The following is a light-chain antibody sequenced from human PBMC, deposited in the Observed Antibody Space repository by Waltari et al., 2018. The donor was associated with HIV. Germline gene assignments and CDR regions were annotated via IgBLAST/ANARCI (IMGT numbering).Light chain of an antibody. V-gene: IGLV1-51*01. CDR2: DNY. CDR3: GTWDPSLNVGV. CDR1: TSNIGNNH. J-gene: IGLJ3*02. Sequence: QSVLTQPPSVSAAPGQKITISCSGTTSNIGNNHLCWYQHLPETAPKLLISDNYRGTSGFPDRCSGSKCGRSATRGVSGRQTGDEAGYCCGTWDPSLNVGVFGGGTKLTVL.